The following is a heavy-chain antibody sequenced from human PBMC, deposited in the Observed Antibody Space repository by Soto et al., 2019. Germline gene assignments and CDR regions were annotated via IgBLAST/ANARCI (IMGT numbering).Heavy chain of an antibody. CDR2: MNANSGNT. D-gene: IGHD2-15*01. V-gene: IGHV1-8*01. J-gene: IGHJ4*02. CDR1: GYTFTSYD. Sequence: QVQLVQSGAEVKKPGASVKVSCKASGYTFTSYDINWVRQATGQGREWMGWMNANSGNTGYAQKFQGRVTMTSNTPISKAYIELSSLRCEETAVYYCARAPGWHLRPDVADYWGQGTLVTVSS. CDR3: ARAPGWHLRPDVADY.